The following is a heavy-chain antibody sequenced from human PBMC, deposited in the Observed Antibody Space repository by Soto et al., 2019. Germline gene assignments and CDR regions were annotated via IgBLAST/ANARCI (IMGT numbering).Heavy chain of an antibody. Sequence: PGGSLRLSCTASGFAFSNDAMGWVRQAPGKGLEWVSSISTSIDATYYADSVKGRFTISRDDSKNTLYLQMNSLRAEDSAVYYCAKDRTVAARNFDYWGQGTQVTVSS. V-gene: IGHV3-23*01. D-gene: IGHD6-6*01. J-gene: IGHJ4*02. CDR2: ISTSIDAT. CDR3: AKDRTVAARNFDY. CDR1: GFAFSNDA.